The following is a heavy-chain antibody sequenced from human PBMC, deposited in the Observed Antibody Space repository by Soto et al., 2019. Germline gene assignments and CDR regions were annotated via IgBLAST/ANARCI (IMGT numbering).Heavy chain of an antibody. Sequence: EVQLLESGGGLVQPGGSLRLSCAASGFTFSSYAMSWVRQAPGKGLEWVSAISGSGGSTYHADSVKGRFTISRDNSKNTLYLQKNSPRAEDTAVYYCAKGRGYSDGNGVDYWGQGTLVTVSA. CDR2: ISGSGGST. CDR1: GFTFSSYA. D-gene: IGHD5-18*01. V-gene: IGHV3-23*01. J-gene: IGHJ4*02. CDR3: AKGRGYSDGNGVDY.